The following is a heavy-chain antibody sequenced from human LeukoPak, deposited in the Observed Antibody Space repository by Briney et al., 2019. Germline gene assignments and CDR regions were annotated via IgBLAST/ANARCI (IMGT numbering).Heavy chain of an antibody. Sequence: SETLSLTCTVSGGSISSYYWSWIRQPPGKGLEWIGYIYYSGSTNYNPSLKSRVTISVDTSKNQFSLKLSSVTAADTAVYYCATVTRSRFDLWGRGTRVTVSS. CDR3: ATVTRSRFDL. CDR1: GGSISSYY. J-gene: IGHJ2*01. CDR2: IYYSGST. V-gene: IGHV4-59*08. D-gene: IGHD4-17*01.